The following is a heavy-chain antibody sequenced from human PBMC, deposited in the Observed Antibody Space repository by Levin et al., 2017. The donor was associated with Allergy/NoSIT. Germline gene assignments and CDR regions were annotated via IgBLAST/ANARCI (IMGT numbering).Heavy chain of an antibody. V-gene: IGHV1-2*02. CDR2: INPNSGGT. Sequence: GESLKISCKASGYTFTGYYMHWVRQAPGQGLEWMGWINPNSGGTNYAQKFQGRVTMTRDTSISTAYMELSRLRSDDTAVYYCARGLYSSGWKKAQHSGAFDIWGQGTMVTVSS. CDR1: GYTFTGYY. J-gene: IGHJ3*02. D-gene: IGHD6-19*01. CDR3: ARGLYSSGWKKAQHSGAFDI.